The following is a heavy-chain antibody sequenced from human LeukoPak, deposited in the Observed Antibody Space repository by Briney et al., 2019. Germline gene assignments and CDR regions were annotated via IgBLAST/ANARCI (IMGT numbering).Heavy chain of an antibody. CDR2: ISAYNGNT. Sequence: ASVKVSCKASGYTFTSYGISWVRQAPGQGLEWMGWISAYNGNTNYAQKLQGRVTMTTDTFTSTAYMELRSLRSDDTAVYYCARRPPNYYDSSGYLYYYYYGMDVWGQGTTVTVSS. V-gene: IGHV1-18*01. J-gene: IGHJ6*02. D-gene: IGHD3-22*01. CDR1: GYTFTSYG. CDR3: ARRPPNYYDSSGYLYYYYYGMDV.